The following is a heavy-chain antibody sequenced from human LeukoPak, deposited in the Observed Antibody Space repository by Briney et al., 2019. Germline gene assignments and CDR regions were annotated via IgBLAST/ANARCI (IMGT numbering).Heavy chain of an antibody. V-gene: IGHV5-51*01. J-gene: IGHJ4*02. CDR1: GYSFTSYW. CDR2: IYPGDSDT. D-gene: IGHD1-1*01. Sequence: GESLMISCKGSGYSFTSYWIGWVRQMPGKGLEWMGIIYPGDSDTRYSPSFQGQVTISADKSTSTAYLQWSSLKASDTAMYYCAAKPRYNWNDRDYWGQGTLVTVSS. CDR3: AAKPRYNWNDRDY.